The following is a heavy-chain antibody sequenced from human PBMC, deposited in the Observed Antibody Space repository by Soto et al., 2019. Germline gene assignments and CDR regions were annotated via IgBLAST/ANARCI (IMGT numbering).Heavy chain of an antibody. J-gene: IGHJ4*02. CDR3: ARVGYCGGDCSFPDY. CDR1: GGSISSYF. V-gene: IGHV4-59*01. Sequence: QVQLQESGPGLVKPSETLSLTCTVSGGSISSYFWSWIRQPPGKGLEWIGYIYYSGSTNYNPSPKSRVTISVDTSKNQPSLKLSSVTAADTAVYYCARVGYCGGDCSFPDYWGQGTLVTVSS. CDR2: IYYSGST. D-gene: IGHD2-21*02.